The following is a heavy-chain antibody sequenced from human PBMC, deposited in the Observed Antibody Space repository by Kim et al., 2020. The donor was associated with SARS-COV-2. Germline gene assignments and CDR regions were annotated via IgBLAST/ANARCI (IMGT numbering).Heavy chain of an antibody. J-gene: IGHJ4*02. V-gene: IGHV4-34*01. CDR1: GGSFSGYY. CDR3: ARVGNCLTRYYYDSSGYCSLDY. Sequence: SETLSLTCAVYGGSFSGYYWSWIRQPPGKGLEWIGEINHSGSTNYNPSLKSRVTISVDTSKNQFSLKLSSVTAADTAVYYCARVGNCLTRYYYDSSGYCSLDYWGQGTLVTVSS. CDR2: INHSGST. D-gene: IGHD3-22*01.